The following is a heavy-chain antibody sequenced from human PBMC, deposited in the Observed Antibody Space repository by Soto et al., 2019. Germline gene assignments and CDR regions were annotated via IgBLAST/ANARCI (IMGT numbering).Heavy chain of an antibody. CDR2: IRVHNGNT. CDR1: GYNFINYG. D-gene: IGHD3-10*01. CDR3: VRDWDGSGSYDPGY. J-gene: IGHJ4*02. V-gene: IGHV1-18*01. Sequence: ASVKVSCPASGYNFINYGITWVRQAPGQGLEWMGWIRVHNGNTNYAQNLQGRVTMTTDTSTSTAYMELRSLRSDDTAVYYCVRDWDGSGSYDPGYWGPGTLVTVAS.